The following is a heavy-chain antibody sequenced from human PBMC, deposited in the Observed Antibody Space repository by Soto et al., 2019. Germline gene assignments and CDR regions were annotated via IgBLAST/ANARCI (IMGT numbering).Heavy chain of an antibody. J-gene: IGHJ3*02. D-gene: IGHD3-9*01. CDR3: ARYCKSYDIGTGLSDAFDI. V-gene: IGHV3-7*01. Sequence: EVQLVESGGGLVQPGGSLRLSCAASGVTFSTYWMSWIRQAPGKGLEWVANIKGDGTAKWDVDSVEGRFAIPRDSAMKSLFLQMRGRRVEDTAMYYCARYCKSYDIGTGLSDAFDIWGQGTMVTVSS. CDR1: GVTFSTYW. CDR2: IKGDGTAK.